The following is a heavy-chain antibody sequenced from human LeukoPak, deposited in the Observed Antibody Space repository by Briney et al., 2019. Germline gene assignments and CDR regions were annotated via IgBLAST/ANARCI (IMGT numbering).Heavy chain of an antibody. CDR1: GGTFSSYA. CDR3: ARSGYYDSSEHAFVI. CDR2: IIPIFGTA. V-gene: IGHV1-69*05. Sequence: ASVKVSCKASGGTFSSYAISWVRQAPGQGLEWMGVIIPIFGTANYAQKFQGRVTITTDESTSTAYMELSSLRSGDTAVYYCARSGYYDSSEHAFVIWGQGTMVTVSS. J-gene: IGHJ3*02. D-gene: IGHD3-22*01.